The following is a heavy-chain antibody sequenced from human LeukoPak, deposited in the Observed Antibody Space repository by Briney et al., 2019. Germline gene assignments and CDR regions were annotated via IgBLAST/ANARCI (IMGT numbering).Heavy chain of an antibody. CDR1: GYTFTGYY. Sequence: ASAKVSCKASGYTFTGYYMHWVRQAPGQGLEWMGWINPNSGGTNYAQKFQGRVTMTRDTSISTAYMELSRLRSDDTAVYYCARDVSNYYYYMDVWGKGTTVTVSS. D-gene: IGHD2-8*01. J-gene: IGHJ6*03. CDR3: ARDVSNYYYYMDV. V-gene: IGHV1-2*02. CDR2: INPNSGGT.